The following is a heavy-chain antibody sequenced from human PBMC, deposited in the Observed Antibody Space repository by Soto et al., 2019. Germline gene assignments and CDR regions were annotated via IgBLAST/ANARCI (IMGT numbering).Heavy chain of an antibody. V-gene: IGHV3-73*01. CDR3: ISRGYSSSWIDY. Sequence: GGSLRLSCAASGFTFSGSAMHWVRQASGKGLEWVGRIRSKANSYATAYAASVKGRFTISRDDSKNTAYLQMNSLKTEDTAVYYCISRGYSSSWIDYWGQGTLVTVSS. CDR1: GFTFSGSA. CDR2: IRSKANSYAT. J-gene: IGHJ4*02. D-gene: IGHD6-13*01.